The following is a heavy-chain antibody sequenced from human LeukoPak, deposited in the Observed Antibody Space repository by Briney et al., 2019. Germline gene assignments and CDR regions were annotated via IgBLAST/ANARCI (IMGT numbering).Heavy chain of an antibody. V-gene: IGHV1-2*02. CDR2: IVPHSGGT. Sequence: ASVKVSCKASGYTFTDYYIHWVRQAPGQGLEWMGWIVPHSGGTSYAQNYQGRITMTRDTSISTAYMELSSLRSDDTAVYYCARNAYCDSTNCYAWFDPWGQGTLVTVSS. J-gene: IGHJ5*02. CDR3: ARNAYCDSTNCYAWFDP. D-gene: IGHD2-2*01. CDR1: GYTFTDYY.